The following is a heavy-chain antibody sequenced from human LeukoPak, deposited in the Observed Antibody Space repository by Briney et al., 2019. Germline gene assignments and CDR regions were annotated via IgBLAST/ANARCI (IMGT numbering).Heavy chain of an antibody. CDR1: GFTFSSYG. V-gene: IGHV3-30*18. CDR2: MSYDGSKK. D-gene: IGHD5-18*01. Sequence: GGSLRLSCAASGFTFSSYGMHWVRQAPGKGLEGVAVMSYDGSKKYYADSVKDRFTISRDNSKNTLYMQINTLRAEDTAVYYCAKDMEYSYGWGGGYFDFWGQGTLVTVSS. CDR3: AKDMEYSYGWGGGYFDF. J-gene: IGHJ4*02.